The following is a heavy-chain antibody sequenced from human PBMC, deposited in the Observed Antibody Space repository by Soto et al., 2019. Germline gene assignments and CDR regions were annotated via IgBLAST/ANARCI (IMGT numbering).Heavy chain of an antibody. Sequence: QVQLQQWGAGLLKPSETLSLTCAVYGGSFSGYYWSWIRQPPGKGLEWIGEINHSESSNYNPSLKSRVTISVDTSKNQFSLKLSSVTAADTAVYYCARGRQKLYYYGMDVWGQGTTVTVSS. CDR2: INHSESS. CDR3: ARGRQKLYYYGMDV. J-gene: IGHJ6*02. CDR1: GGSFSGYY. V-gene: IGHV4-34*01.